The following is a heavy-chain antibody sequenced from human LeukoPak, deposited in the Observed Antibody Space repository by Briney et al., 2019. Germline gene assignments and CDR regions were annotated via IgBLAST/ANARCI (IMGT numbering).Heavy chain of an antibody. V-gene: IGHV3-13*01. CDR3: ASRIATAGSVDY. CDR1: GFTFSSYD. D-gene: IGHD6-13*01. J-gene: IGHJ4*02. CDR2: IGTAGDT. Sequence: GGSLRLSCAASGFTFSSYDMHWVRQATGKGLEWVSAIGTAGDTYYPGSVKGRFTISRENAKNSLYLQMNSLRAGDTAVYYCASRIATAGSVDYWGQGTLVTVSS.